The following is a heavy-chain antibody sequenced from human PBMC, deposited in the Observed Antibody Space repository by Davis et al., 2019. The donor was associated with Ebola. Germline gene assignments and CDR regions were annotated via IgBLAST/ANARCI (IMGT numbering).Heavy chain of an antibody. J-gene: IGHJ4*02. D-gene: IGHD3-22*01. Sequence: GGSLRLSCAASGFTFSNSAMHWVRQAPGKGLEWVAGISFDGTNKYYADSVKGRFTISRDNSKNTLYLHMNSLRVEDTAVYHCARDPSGGYLTLSNRAFDSWGQGNLVTVSS. CDR1: GFTFSNSA. V-gene: IGHV3-30*04. CDR2: ISFDGTNK. CDR3: ARDPSGGYLTLSNRAFDS.